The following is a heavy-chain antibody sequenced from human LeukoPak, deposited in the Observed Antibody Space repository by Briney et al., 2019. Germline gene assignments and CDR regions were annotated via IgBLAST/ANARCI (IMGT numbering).Heavy chain of an antibody. Sequence: GGSLRLSCAASGFTFSSYGMSWVRQAPGRGLEWISYIGLGSGFVSYSDSVKGRFTISRDTARNSVDLQMNSLRADDTAVYYCARDHKWAFDYWGQGTLVTVSS. J-gene: IGHJ4*02. D-gene: IGHD1-26*01. CDR3: ARDHKWAFDY. CDR1: GFTFSSYG. CDR2: IGLGSGFV. V-gene: IGHV3-21*05.